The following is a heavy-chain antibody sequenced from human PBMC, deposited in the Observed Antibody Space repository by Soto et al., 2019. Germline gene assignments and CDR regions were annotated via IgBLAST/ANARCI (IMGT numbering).Heavy chain of an antibody. CDR2: IIPIFGST. V-gene: IGHV1-69*05. CDR3: ARAEWIQLWWKSDAFDI. Sequence: SVKVSCKASGGTFSSYAFSWVRQAPGQGLEWMRGIIPIFGSTSYAQKFQGRVTMTRDTSTSTVYMELSSLRSEDTAVYYCARAEWIQLWWKSDAFDIWGQGTMVTVSS. D-gene: IGHD5-18*01. CDR1: GGTFSSYA. J-gene: IGHJ3*02.